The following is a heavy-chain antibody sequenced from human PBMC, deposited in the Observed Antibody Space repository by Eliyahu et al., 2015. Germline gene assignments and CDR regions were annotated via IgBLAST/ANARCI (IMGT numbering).Heavy chain of an antibody. J-gene: IGHJ4*02. CDR1: GFSLSTSXVG. CDR2: IYWDDDK. D-gene: IGHD5-12*01. V-gene: IGHV2-5*02. CDR3: AHRRIRGGYDYRGYFDY. Sequence: QITLKESGPTLVKPTQTLTLTCTFSGFSLSTSXVGVGWIRQPPGKALEWLALIYWDDDKRYSPSLKSRLTITKDTSKNQVVLTMTNMDPVDTATYYCAHRRIRGGYDYRGYFDYWGQGTLVTVSS.